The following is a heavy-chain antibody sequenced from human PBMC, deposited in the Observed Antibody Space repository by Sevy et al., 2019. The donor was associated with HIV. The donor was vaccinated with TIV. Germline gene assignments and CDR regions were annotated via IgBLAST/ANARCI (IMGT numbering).Heavy chain of an antibody. CDR3: AHRSGITTHGTFDP. Sequence: GGSLRLSCVASGFFFPNARMNWVRQPPGKGLEWVGRIKSTPDGGTADYAAPFKGRFTISRDDSRNTVFLQMNSLKTEDTAIYYCAHRSGITTHGTFDPWGQGTLVTVSS. CDR1: GFFFPNAR. V-gene: IGHV3-15*01. CDR2: IKSTPDGGTA. D-gene: IGHD1-1*01. J-gene: IGHJ5*02.